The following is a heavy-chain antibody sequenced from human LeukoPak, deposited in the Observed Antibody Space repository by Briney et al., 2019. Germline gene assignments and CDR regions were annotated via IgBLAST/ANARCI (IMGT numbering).Heavy chain of an antibody. V-gene: IGHV3-33*08. CDR3: ARDARDGYGGNPFDY. Sequence: PGRSLRLSCAASGFTFSSFGMHWVRQAPGKGLEWISFIRYDGSNKYYADSVKGRFAISRDTSKNTVYLQMNSLRPEDTAVYYCARDARDGYGGNPFDYWGQGTLATVSS. D-gene: IGHD4-23*01. CDR1: GFTFSSFG. J-gene: IGHJ4*02. CDR2: IRYDGSNK.